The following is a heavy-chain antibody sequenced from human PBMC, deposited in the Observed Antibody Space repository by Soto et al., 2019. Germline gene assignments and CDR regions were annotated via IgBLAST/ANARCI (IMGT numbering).Heavy chain of an antibody. Sequence: QVQLQQWGAGLLKPSETLSLTCAVYGGSFSGYYWSWIRQPPGKGLEWIGEINHSGSTNYNPSLKSRVTISVDTSKNQFSLKLSSVTAADTAVYYCARGLELRYFDYWGQGTLVTVSS. J-gene: IGHJ4*02. CDR1: GGSFSGYY. CDR2: INHSGST. CDR3: ARGLELRYFDY. V-gene: IGHV4-34*01. D-gene: IGHD1-7*01.